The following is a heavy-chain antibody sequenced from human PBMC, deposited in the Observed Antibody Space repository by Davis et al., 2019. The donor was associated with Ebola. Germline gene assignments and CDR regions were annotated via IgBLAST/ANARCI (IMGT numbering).Heavy chain of an antibody. V-gene: IGHV2-5*01. CDR2: LYWNDDK. CDR1: GFSLSTSGVG. J-gene: IGHJ5*02. CDR3: AHRRFVQISLKSITIFGVVPGPFDP. Sequence: SGPPLVKPTQTLTLTCTFSGFSLSTSGVGVGCIRQPPGQALEWLALLYWNDDKRYSPSLKSRLTITKDTSKNQVVLTMTNMDPVDTATYYCAHRRFVQISLKSITIFGVVPGPFDPWGQGTLVTVSS. D-gene: IGHD3-3*01.